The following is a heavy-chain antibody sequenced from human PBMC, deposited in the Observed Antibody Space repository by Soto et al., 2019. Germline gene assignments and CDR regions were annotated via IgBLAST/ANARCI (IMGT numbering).Heavy chain of an antibody. D-gene: IGHD3-3*01. J-gene: IGHJ6*03. Sequence: QVQLVQSGAEVKKPGASVKVSCKASGYTFTSYYMHWVRQAPGQGLEWMGIINPSGGSTSYAQKFRGRVTLTRDTSTSTVYMELSSLRSEDTAVYYCARDGMEWLLFWGGADTNYYYYYMDVWGKGTTVTVSS. CDR1: GYTFTSYY. CDR2: INPSGGST. CDR3: ARDGMEWLLFWGGADTNYYYYYMDV. V-gene: IGHV1-46*03.